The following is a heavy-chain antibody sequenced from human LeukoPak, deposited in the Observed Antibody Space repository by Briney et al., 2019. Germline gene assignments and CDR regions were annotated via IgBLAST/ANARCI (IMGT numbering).Heavy chain of an antibody. Sequence: GWSLRLSCAASGFTFSSYAMHWVRQAPGKGLEWVAVISYDGSNKYYADSVKGRFTISRDNPKNTLYLQMNSLRAEDTAVYYCARDGRSSGWYQGFDYWGQGTLVTVSS. D-gene: IGHD6-19*01. J-gene: IGHJ4*02. CDR1: GFTFSSYA. CDR2: ISYDGSNK. CDR3: ARDGRSSGWYQGFDY. V-gene: IGHV3-30-3*01.